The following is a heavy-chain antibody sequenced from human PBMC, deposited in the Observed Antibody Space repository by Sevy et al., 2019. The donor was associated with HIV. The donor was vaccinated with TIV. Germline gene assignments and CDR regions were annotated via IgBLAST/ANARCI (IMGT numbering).Heavy chain of an antibody. V-gene: IGHV1-2*02. D-gene: IGHD3-3*01. Sequence: ASVKVSCKASGYTLTGYYMHWVRQAPGQGLEWMGWINPNSGGTNYAQKFQGRVTMTRDTSISTAYMELSRLRSDDTAVYYCARDHTIFGGMDVWGQGTTVTVSS. J-gene: IGHJ6*02. CDR2: INPNSGGT. CDR1: GYTLTGYY. CDR3: ARDHTIFGGMDV.